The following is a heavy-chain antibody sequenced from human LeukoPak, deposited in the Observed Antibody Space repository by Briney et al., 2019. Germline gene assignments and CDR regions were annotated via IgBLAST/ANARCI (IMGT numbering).Heavy chain of an antibody. CDR1: GYTFTGYY. CDR3: ARDREYYDSSGYSTIFDY. Sequence: GASVRVSCKASGYTFTGYYMHWVRQAPGQGLEWMGWINPNSGGTNYAQKFQGRVTMTRDTSISTAYMELSRLRSDDTAVYYCARDREYYDSSGYSTIFDYWGQGTLVTVSS. V-gene: IGHV1-2*02. D-gene: IGHD3-22*01. CDR2: INPNSGGT. J-gene: IGHJ4*02.